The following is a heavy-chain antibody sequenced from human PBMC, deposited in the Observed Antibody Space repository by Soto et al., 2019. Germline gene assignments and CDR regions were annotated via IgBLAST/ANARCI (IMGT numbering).Heavy chain of an antibody. CDR2: ISYDGSNK. Sequence: GGSLRLSCAASGFTFSSYGMHWVRQAPGKGLEWVAVISYDGSNKYYADSVKGRFTISRDNSKNTLYLQMNSLRAEDTAVYYCAKSARDVVVDYWGQGTLVTVSS. V-gene: IGHV3-30*18. J-gene: IGHJ4*02. D-gene: IGHD2-2*01. CDR3: AKSARDVVVDY. CDR1: GFTFSSYG.